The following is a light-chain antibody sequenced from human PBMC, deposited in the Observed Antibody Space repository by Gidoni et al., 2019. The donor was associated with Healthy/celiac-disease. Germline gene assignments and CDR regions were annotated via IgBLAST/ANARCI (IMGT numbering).Light chain of an antibody. CDR2: DAS. J-gene: IGKJ5*01. Sequence: DIQMTQSPSFLSASVGDRVTITCQASQYISNYLNWYQQKTGKAPKLLIYDASNLETGVPSRFSGSGSGTDFTFTISSLQPEDIATYYCQQYDNLPITFGQGTRLEIK. V-gene: IGKV1-33*01. CDR1: QYISNY. CDR3: QQYDNLPIT.